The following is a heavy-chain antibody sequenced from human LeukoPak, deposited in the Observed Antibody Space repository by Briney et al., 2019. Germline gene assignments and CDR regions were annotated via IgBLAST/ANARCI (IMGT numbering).Heavy chain of an antibody. Sequence: SETLSLTCTVSGGSISSGSYYWSWIRQPAGKGLEWIGRIYTSGSTNYNPSLRSRVTISVDTSKNQFSLKLSSVTAADTAVYYCARGAGNPYYYYMDVWGKGTTVTVSS. D-gene: IGHD2/OR15-2a*01. CDR2: IYTSGST. J-gene: IGHJ6*03. CDR1: GGSISSGSYY. V-gene: IGHV4-61*02. CDR3: ARGAGNPYYYYMDV.